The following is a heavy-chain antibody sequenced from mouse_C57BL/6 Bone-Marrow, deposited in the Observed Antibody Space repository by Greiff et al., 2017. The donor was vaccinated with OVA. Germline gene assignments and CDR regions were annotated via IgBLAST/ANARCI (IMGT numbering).Heavy chain of an antibody. V-gene: IGHV1-26*01. CDR2: INPNNGGT. D-gene: IGHD1-1*01. Sequence: EVQLQQSGPELVKPGASVKISCKASGYTFTDYYMNWVKQSHGKSLEWIGDINPNNGGTSYNQKFKGKATLTVDKSSSTAYMELRSLTSEDSAVYYCAPITTVPRGWYFDVWGTGTTVTVSS. CDR3: APITTVPRGWYFDV. J-gene: IGHJ1*03. CDR1: GYTFTDYY.